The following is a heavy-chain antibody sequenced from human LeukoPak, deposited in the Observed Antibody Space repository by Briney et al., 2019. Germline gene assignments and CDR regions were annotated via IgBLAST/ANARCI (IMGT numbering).Heavy chain of an antibody. J-gene: IGHJ4*02. CDR2: IRYDGSNK. V-gene: IGHV3-30*02. Sequence: GGSLRLXCAASGFTFSSYGMHWVRQAPGKGLEWVAFIRYDGSNKYYADSVKGRFTISRDNSKNKMYMQMNSLRAEDTAVYYCAKDRYQLLLPDYWGQGTLVTVSS. CDR3: AKDRYQLLLPDY. D-gene: IGHD2-2*01. CDR1: GFTFSSYG.